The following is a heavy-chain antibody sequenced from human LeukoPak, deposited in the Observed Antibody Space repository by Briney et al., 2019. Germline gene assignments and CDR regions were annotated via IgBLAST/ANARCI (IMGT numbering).Heavy chain of an antibody. CDR1: GFTFSSYG. Sequence: GGSLRLSCAASGFTFSSYGMHWVRQAPGKWLEWVAFIRYDGSNKYYADSVKGRFTISRDNSKNTLYLQMNSLRAEDTAVYYCAKTYYDFWSGYSWGQGTLVTVSS. D-gene: IGHD3-3*01. CDR3: AKTYYDFWSGYS. J-gene: IGHJ5*02. CDR2: IRYDGSNK. V-gene: IGHV3-30*02.